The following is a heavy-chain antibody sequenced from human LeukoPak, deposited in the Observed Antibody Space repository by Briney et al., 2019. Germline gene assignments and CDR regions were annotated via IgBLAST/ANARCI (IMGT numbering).Heavy chain of an antibody. V-gene: IGHV1-69*04. J-gene: IGHJ5*02. Sequence: ASVKVSCKASGGTFSSYAISWVRQAPGQGLEWMGRIIPILGIANYAQKFQGRVTITADKSTSTAYMELSSLRSEDTAVYYRARSLVGAYGWFDPWGQGTLVTVSS. CDR3: ARSLVGAYGWFDP. D-gene: IGHD1-26*01. CDR2: IIPILGIA. CDR1: GGTFSSYA.